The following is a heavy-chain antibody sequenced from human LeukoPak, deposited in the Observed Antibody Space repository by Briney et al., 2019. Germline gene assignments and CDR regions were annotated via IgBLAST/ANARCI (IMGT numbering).Heavy chain of an antibody. D-gene: IGHD3-10*01. V-gene: IGHV4-34*01. Sequence: SEILSLTCAVYGGSFSGYYWSWIRQPPGKGLEWIGEINHSGSTNYNPSLKSRVTISVDTSKNQFSLKLSSVTAADTAVYYCARLRYGSGSYHGRPFDYWAREPWSPSPQ. CDR3: ARLRYGSGSYHGRPFDY. CDR1: GGSFSGYY. CDR2: INHSGST. J-gene: IGHJ4*02.